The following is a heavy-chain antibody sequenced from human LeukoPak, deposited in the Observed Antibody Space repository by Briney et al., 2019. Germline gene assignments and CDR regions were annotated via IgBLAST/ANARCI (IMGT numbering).Heavy chain of an antibody. V-gene: IGHV3-30-3*01. D-gene: IGHD6-6*01. CDR3: ARDLSSSSWSPWFDS. CDR1: GFTFSSYA. CDR2: ISYDGSNK. Sequence: GGSLRLSCAASGFTFSSYAMHWVRQAPGKGLEWVAVISYDGSNKYYADSVKGRFTISRDNSKNTLYLQMNSLRAEDTAVYYCARDLSSSSWSPWFDSWGQGTLVTVSS. J-gene: IGHJ5*01.